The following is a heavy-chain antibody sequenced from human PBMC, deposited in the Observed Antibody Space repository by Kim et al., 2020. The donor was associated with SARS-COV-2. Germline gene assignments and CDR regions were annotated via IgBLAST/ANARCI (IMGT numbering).Heavy chain of an antibody. J-gene: IGHJ6*02. CDR3: AKDPKRSASGRLAYGMDV. D-gene: IGHD3-10*01. CDR1: GFTFSTYG. Sequence: GGSLRLSCAASGFTFSTYGMHWVRQAPGKGLEWVAVISYDGSNKYYADSVKGRFTISRDNSKNTLYLQMNILRAEDTAVYYCAKDPKRSASGRLAYGMDVWGQGTTVTLSS. CDR2: ISYDGSNK. V-gene: IGHV3-30*18.